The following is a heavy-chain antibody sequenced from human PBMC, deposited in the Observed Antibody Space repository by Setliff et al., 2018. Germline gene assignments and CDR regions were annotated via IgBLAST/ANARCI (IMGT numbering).Heavy chain of an antibody. CDR2: IIPVLGIT. CDR1: GGPLNSYS. D-gene: IGHD3-22*01. CDR3: ARHPPPPNYFDIGALDS. J-gene: IGHJ4*02. V-gene: IGHV1-69*02. Sequence: SVKVSCKASGGPLNSYSFSWVPQAPGQGLEWMGRIIPVLGITRYSQKFQGRVTITADKSTGIIYMELTGLRSDDTAVYYCARHPPPPNYFDIGALDSWGQGTLVTVSS.